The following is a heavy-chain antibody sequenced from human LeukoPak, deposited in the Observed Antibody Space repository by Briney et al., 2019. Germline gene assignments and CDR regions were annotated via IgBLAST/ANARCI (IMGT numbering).Heavy chain of an antibody. CDR3: ARDRDYGDYGAPFDY. D-gene: IGHD4-17*01. CDR2: ISSSSSYI. J-gene: IGHJ4*02. CDR1: GFTFSSYS. Sequence: GGSLRLSGAASGFTFSSYSMNWVRQAPGKGLEWVSSISSSSSYIYYADSVKGRFTISRDNAKNSLYLQMNSLRAEDTAVYYCARDRDYGDYGAPFDYWGQGTLVTVSS. V-gene: IGHV3-21*01.